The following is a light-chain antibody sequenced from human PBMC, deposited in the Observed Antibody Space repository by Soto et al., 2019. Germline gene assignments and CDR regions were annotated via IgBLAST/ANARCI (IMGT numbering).Light chain of an antibody. CDR2: AAS. Sequence: DIQLTQSPSFLSASVGDRVTITCRASQGISSNLAWYQQKPGKAPKLLIYAASTLQSGVPSRFSGSGSGTEFTLTISSLQPEDFATYYCQQFNSYPITFGQATRLEIK. CDR1: QGISSN. J-gene: IGKJ5*01. V-gene: IGKV1-9*01. CDR3: QQFNSYPIT.